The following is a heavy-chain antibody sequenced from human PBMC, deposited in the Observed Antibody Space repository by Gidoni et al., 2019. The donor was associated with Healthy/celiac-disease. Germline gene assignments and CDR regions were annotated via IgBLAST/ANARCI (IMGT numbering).Heavy chain of an antibody. CDR3: AKGLARAGIVVVTAMKYFQH. V-gene: IGHV3-23*01. J-gene: IGHJ1*01. Sequence: TISRDNSKNTLYLQMNSLRAEDTAVYYCAKGLARAGIVVVTAMKYFQHWGQGTLVTVSS. D-gene: IGHD2-21*02.